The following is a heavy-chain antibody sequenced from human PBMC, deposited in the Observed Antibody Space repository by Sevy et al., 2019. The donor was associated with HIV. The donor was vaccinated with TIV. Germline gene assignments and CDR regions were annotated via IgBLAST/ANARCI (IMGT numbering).Heavy chain of an antibody. CDR1: GFTFSSYA. D-gene: IGHD2-2*01. CDR3: AKDHWDYCSSTSCYGMDV. Sequence: GGSLRLSCVASGFTFSSYAMSWVRQAPGKGLEWVSAISGSGGSTYYADSVKGRFTISRDNSKNTLYLQMNSLRAEDTAVYYCAKDHWDYCSSTSCYGMDVWGQGTTVTVSS. J-gene: IGHJ6*02. V-gene: IGHV3-23*01. CDR2: ISGSGGST.